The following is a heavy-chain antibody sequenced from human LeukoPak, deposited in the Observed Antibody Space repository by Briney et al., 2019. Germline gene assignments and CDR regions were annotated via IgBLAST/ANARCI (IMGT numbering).Heavy chain of an antibody. Sequence: GGPLRLSCAASGFTFSSYSMNWVRQAPGKGLEWVSAISGSGGSTYYADSVKGRFTISRDNSKNTLYLQMNSLRAEDTAVYYCAKVGGIAARPVDYWGQGTLVIVSS. CDR2: ISGSGGST. CDR3: AKVGGIAARPVDY. CDR1: GFTFSSYS. J-gene: IGHJ4*02. D-gene: IGHD6-6*01. V-gene: IGHV3-23*01.